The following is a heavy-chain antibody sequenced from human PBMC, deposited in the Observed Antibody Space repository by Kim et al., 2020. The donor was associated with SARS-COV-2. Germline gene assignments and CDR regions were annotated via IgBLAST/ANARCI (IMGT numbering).Heavy chain of an antibody. D-gene: IGHD1-26*01. J-gene: IGHJ4*02. V-gene: IGHV1-18*01. Sequence: YAQKLQGRVTMTTDTSTSTGDMELRSLRSDDTAVYYCAGDRGGSYYFDYWGQGTLVTVSS. CDR3: AGDRGGSYYFDY.